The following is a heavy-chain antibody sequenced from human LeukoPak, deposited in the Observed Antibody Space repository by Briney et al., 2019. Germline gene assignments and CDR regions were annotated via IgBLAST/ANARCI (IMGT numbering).Heavy chain of an antibody. Sequence: PGGSLRLSCAASGFTFSSYSMSWVRQAPGKGLEWVSSISSSSSYIYYADSVKGRFTISRDNAKNSLYLKMNSLRAEDTAVYFCARDCSSTICYDTPDFDYWGQGTLVTVSS. CDR3: ARDCSSTICYDTPDFDY. D-gene: IGHD2-2*01. CDR1: GFTFSSYS. V-gene: IGHV3-21*01. CDR2: ISSSSSYI. J-gene: IGHJ4*02.